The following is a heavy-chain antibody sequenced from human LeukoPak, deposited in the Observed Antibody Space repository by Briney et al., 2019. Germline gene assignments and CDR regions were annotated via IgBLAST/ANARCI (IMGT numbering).Heavy chain of an antibody. Sequence: ASVKVSCKASGYTFTDYYMHWVRQAPGQGLEWMGWINPNSGGTNYAQKFQGRVTMTRDKSIRTAYMELSRLRSDDTAVYYCARDLGPPYSSGWYTFDYWGQGTLVTVSS. CDR1: GYTFTDYY. V-gene: IGHV1-2*02. J-gene: IGHJ4*02. D-gene: IGHD6-19*01. CDR3: ARDLGPPYSSGWYTFDY. CDR2: INPNSGGT.